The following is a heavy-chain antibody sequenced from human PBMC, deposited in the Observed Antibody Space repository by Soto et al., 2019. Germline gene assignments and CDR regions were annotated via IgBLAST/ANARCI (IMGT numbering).Heavy chain of an antibody. CDR2: IKSKTDGGTT. CDR3: TTDSTSWNAHDAFDI. D-gene: IGHD1-1*01. J-gene: IGHJ3*02. Sequence: PGGSLRLSCAASGFTFSNAWMNWVRQAPGKGLEWVGRIKSKTDGGTTDYAAPVKGRFTISRDDSKNTLYLQMNSLKTEDTAVYYCTTDSTSWNAHDAFDIWGQGTMVTVSS. CDR1: GFTFSNAW. V-gene: IGHV3-15*07.